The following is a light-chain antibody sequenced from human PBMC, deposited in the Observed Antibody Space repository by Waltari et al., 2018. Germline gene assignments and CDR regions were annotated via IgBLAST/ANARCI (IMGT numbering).Light chain of an antibody. CDR2: AVD. Sequence: QSALTQPRSVSGSPGQSVTLSCTGTNSDVGASNYVSWYQQRPGKAPKPVIYAVDKRPSGVPDRFSGSKAGNTASLTISGLQTDDEADYYCCSYAGRYTSVFGGGTKVTVL. CDR3: CSYAGRYTSV. V-gene: IGLV2-11*01. CDR1: NSDVGASNY. J-gene: IGLJ2*01.